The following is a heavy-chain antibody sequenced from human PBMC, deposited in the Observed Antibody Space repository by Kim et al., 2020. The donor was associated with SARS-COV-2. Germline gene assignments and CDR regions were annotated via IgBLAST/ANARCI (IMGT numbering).Heavy chain of an antibody. Sequence: SETLSLTCAVYGGSLSDYYWSWIRQPPGKGLEWIGEINHRGSTNYNPSLKSRVTLLVDTSKNQFSLKLRSATAADTAVYYCARHSSSDKYYSYYYMEVWGRETTLSVSS. D-gene: IGHD6-6*01. CDR1: GGSLSDYY. V-gene: IGHV4-34*01. CDR3: ARHSSSDKYYSYYYMEV. CDR2: INHRGST. J-gene: IGHJ6*03.